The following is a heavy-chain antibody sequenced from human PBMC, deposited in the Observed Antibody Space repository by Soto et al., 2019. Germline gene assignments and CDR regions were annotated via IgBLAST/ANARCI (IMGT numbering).Heavy chain of an antibody. D-gene: IGHD3-10*01. J-gene: IGHJ6*02. CDR3: AKEMYGSGSYYYGMDV. V-gene: IGHV1-58*02. CDR2: IVVGTGNT. Sequence: GASVKVSCKASGFTFGTSAIQWVRQARGHRLEWIGWIVVGTGNTNYAQKFQERVTITRDMSTSTTYMELSSLVSEDTAVYYCAKEMYGSGSYYYGMDVWGQGTTVTVSS. CDR1: GFTFGTSA.